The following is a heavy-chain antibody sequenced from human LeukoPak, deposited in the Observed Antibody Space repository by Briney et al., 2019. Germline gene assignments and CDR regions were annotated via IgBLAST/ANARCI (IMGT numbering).Heavy chain of an antibody. J-gene: IGHJ4*02. D-gene: IGHD3-22*01. V-gene: IGHV3-30*01. CDR2: ISYDGSKK. CDR3: ARESLTYYYDSSGYYSPPY. Sequence: GGSLRLSCAASGFTFSSYAMHWVRQAPGKGLEWVADISYDGSKKYYADSVKGRFTISRDNSKNTLYLQMNSLRAEDTAVYYCARESLTYYYDSSGYYSPPYWGQGTLVTVSS. CDR1: GFTFSSYA.